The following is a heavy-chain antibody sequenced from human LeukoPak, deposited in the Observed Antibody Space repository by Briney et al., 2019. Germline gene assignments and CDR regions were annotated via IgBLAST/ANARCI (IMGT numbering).Heavy chain of an antibody. CDR3: VRDVGEGANNY. CDR2: IYSGGGT. Sequence: GGSLRLSCAASGFTFSSYSMNWVRQAPGKGLEWVSVIYSGGGTYYADSARGRFTISRDNSKNTLFLQMNSLRAEDTAVYYCVRDVGEGANNYWGQGTLVTVSS. CDR1: GFTFSSYS. J-gene: IGHJ4*02. D-gene: IGHD1-26*01. V-gene: IGHV3-53*01.